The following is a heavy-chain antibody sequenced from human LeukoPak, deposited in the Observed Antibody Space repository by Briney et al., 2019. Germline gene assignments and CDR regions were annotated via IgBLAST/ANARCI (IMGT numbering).Heavy chain of an antibody. CDR1: GYSFTNYW. Sequence: GESLKISCKGSGYSFTNYWIGWVRQMPGKGLEWMGISDPGDSDTRYSPSFQGQVTISVDKSISTAYLQWSSLKASDTAMYYCARHLDDYGDYYFDYWGQGTLVTVSS. CDR3: ARHLDDYGDYYFDY. J-gene: IGHJ4*02. D-gene: IGHD4-17*01. V-gene: IGHV5-51*01. CDR2: SDPGDSDT.